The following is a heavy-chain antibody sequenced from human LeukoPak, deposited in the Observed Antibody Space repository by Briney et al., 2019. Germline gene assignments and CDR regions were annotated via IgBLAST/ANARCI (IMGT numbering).Heavy chain of an antibody. J-gene: IGHJ4*02. V-gene: IGHV1-2*02. D-gene: IGHD3-22*01. CDR2: VNPNSGGT. CDR3: ARSVKVYYDSSGYYYFDY. CDR1: GYTLTGYY. Sequence: ASAKVSCKASGYTLTGYYIHWVRQAPGQGLEWLGWVNPNSGGTNFAQKFLGRVTMTRDTSISTAYMELSRLRSDDTAVYYCARSVKVYYDSSGYYYFDYWGQGTLVTVSS.